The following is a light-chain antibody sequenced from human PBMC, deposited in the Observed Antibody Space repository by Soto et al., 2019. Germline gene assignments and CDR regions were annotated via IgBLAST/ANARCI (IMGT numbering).Light chain of an antibody. V-gene: IGLV4-69*01. CDR3: QTWDTGIQV. J-gene: IGLJ2*01. Sequence: QPVLTQSPSASASLGASVKLTCTLSSGHSSYSIAWHQQQPDKGPRYLMKVNSDDSHNKGDGIPDRFSGSSSGAERYLTISRLQSEDEADYYCQTWDTGIQVFGGGTKVTVL. CDR1: SGHSSYS. CDR2: VNSDDSH.